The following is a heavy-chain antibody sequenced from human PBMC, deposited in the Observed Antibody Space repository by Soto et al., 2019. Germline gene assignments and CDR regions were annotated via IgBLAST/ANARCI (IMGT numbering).Heavy chain of an antibody. V-gene: IGHV3-30*04. Sequence: QVQLVESGGGVVQPGRSLRLSCAASGFSISRSAMHWVRQAPGKGLEWVAVIAYDGSNRWYADSAKGRFTISRDNSKNSVHLQRCSLRGEAAAEYYWARDLQAGADNVNWFAPWGQGTLVTVSS. J-gene: IGHJ5*02. CDR3: ARDLQAGADNVNWFAP. CDR1: GFSISRSA. CDR2: IAYDGSNR. D-gene: IGHD1-1*01.